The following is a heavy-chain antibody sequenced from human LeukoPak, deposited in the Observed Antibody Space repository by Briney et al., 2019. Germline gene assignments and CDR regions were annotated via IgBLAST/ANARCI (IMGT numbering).Heavy chain of an antibody. CDR2: INHSGST. V-gene: IGHV4-34*01. J-gene: IGHJ4*02. D-gene: IGHD6-19*01. CDR3: ASAVVSSTTRFDY. Sequence: PSETLSLTCAVYGGSFSGYYWSWIRQSPGKGLEWIGEINHSGSTNYNPSLKSRVTISVDTSKNQFSLKLSSVTAADTAVYYCASAVVSSTTRFDYWGQGTLVTVSS. CDR1: GGSFSGYY.